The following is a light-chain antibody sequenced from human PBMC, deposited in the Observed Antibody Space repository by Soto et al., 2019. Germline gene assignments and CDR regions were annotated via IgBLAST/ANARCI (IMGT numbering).Light chain of an antibody. V-gene: IGKV1-39*01. Sequence: DIQMTQSRSSLSASVGDRVTITCRASQSISSYLNWYQQKPGKAPKLLIYAASSLQSGVPSRFSGSGSGTDFTLTISRLQPEDFANYYCQQSYSTPITFGQGTRLEIK. CDR2: AAS. CDR3: QQSYSTPIT. J-gene: IGKJ5*01. CDR1: QSISSY.